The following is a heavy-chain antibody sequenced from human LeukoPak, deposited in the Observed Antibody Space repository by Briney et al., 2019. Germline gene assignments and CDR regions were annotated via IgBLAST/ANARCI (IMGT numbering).Heavy chain of an antibody. V-gene: IGHV3-48*01. Sequence: GGSLRLSCAASGFTFSSYSMNWVRQAPGKGLEWVSYISSSSSTIYYADSVKGRFTISRDNAKNSLYLQMNSLRAEDTAVYYCARDSSPEQWLVPFDYWGQGTLVTVSS. J-gene: IGHJ4*02. CDR3: ARDSSPEQWLVPFDY. CDR2: ISSSSSTI. D-gene: IGHD6-19*01. CDR1: GFTFSSYS.